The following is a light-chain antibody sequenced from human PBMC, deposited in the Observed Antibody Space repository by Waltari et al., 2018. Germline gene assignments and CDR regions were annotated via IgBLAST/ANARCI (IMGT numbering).Light chain of an antibody. J-gene: IGLJ2*01. CDR2: QGT. CDR1: SSNIGRYNL. Sequence: QSALAQAASVSGFPELSITISCNGTSSNIGRYNLVSWYQHHPGKAPKLFIYQGTKRLSWVSNRFSGSTSGNTASLTVTELQSEDEADYYCCSYAGDNTWIFGGGTRLSVL. V-gene: IGLV2-23*01. CDR3: CSYAGDNTWI.